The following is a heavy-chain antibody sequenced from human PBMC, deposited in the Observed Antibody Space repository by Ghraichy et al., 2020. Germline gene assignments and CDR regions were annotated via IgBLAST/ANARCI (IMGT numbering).Heavy chain of an antibody. CDR1: GGSISSGGYS. Sequence: SETLSLTCAVSGGSISSGGYSWSWIRQPPGKGLEWIGYIYHSGSTYYNPSLKSRVTISVDRSKNQFSLKLSSVTAADTAVYYCARMLRYSINNWFDPWGQGTLVTVSS. CDR2: IYHSGST. J-gene: IGHJ5*02. D-gene: IGHD3-9*01. CDR3: ARMLRYSINNWFDP. V-gene: IGHV4-30-2*01.